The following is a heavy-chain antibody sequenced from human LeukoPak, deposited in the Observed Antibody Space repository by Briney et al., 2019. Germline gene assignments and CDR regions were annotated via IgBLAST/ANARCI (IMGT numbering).Heavy chain of an antibody. CDR3: AKAVNRWLHDF. D-gene: IGHD5-24*01. Sequence: PGGALRLSSPASGFPFTNYWIHWGRRAPGKGRVWVSRINRHGGSTNYTDSVKGRFTISIDNPKNTLYLPMNSLRAEDTAVYYRAKAVNRWLHDFWGQGTLVTASS. CDR1: GFPFTNYW. CDR2: INRHGGST. J-gene: IGHJ4*02. V-gene: IGHV3-74*01.